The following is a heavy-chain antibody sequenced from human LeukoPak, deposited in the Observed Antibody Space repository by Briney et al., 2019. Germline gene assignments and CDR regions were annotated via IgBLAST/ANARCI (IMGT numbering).Heavy chain of an antibody. CDR3: ASWTIFGVGNDY. D-gene: IGHD3-3*01. Sequence: SETLSLTCTVSGGSISSGGYYWSWIRQPPGKGLEWIGYIYHSGSTYYNPSLKSRVTISVDRSKNQFSLKLSSVTAADTAVYYCASWTIFGVGNDYWGQGTLVTVSS. CDR1: GGSISSGGYY. V-gene: IGHV4-30-2*01. J-gene: IGHJ4*02. CDR2: IYHSGST.